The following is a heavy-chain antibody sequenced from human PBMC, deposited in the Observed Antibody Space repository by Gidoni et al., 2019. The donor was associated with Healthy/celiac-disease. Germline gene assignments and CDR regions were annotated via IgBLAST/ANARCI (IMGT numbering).Heavy chain of an antibody. D-gene: IGHD3-3*01. CDR3: AKRFLEWLLMSENFDY. V-gene: IGHV3-23*01. Sequence: EVQLLESGGGLVQPGGSLRLSCAASGFTFSSYAMIWVRQAPGKGLGWVSAISGSGGSTYYADSVKGRFTISRDNSKNTLYLQMNSLRAEDTAVYYCAKRFLEWLLMSENFDYWGQGTLVTVSS. CDR1: GFTFSSYA. CDR2: ISGSGGST. J-gene: IGHJ4*02.